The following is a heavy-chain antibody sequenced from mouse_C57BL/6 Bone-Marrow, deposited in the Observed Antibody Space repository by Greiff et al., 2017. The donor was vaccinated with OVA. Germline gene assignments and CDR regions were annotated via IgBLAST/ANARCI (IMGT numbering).Heavy chain of an antibody. D-gene: IGHD2-1*01. Sequence: QVQLQQPGAELVRPGTSVKLSCKASGYTFTSYWMHWVKQRPGQGLEWIGVIDPSDSYTNYNQKFKGKATLTVDTSSSTAYMQLSSLTSEDSAVYYCARCEDGNYVRFAYWGQGTLVTVSA. V-gene: IGHV1-59*01. CDR2: IDPSDSYT. CDR1: GYTFTSYW. CDR3: ARCEDGNYVRFAY. J-gene: IGHJ3*01.